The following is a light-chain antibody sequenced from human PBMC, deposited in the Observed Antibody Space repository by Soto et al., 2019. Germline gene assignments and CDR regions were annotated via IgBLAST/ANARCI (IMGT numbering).Light chain of an antibody. Sequence: EIVLTQSPATLSLSPGERATLSCGASQSVSNSYLAWYQQKPGLAPRLLIYDASSRATGIPDRFSGSGSGTDFTRTISRLEPEDCAVYYCQQYGSSPPYTFGQGTKLEIK. CDR1: QSVSNSY. CDR3: QQYGSSPPYT. J-gene: IGKJ2*01. CDR2: DAS. V-gene: IGKV3D-20*01.